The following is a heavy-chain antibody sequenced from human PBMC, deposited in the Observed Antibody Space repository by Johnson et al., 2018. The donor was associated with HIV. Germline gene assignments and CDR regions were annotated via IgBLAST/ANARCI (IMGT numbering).Heavy chain of an antibody. CDR1: GFSFSPYA. J-gene: IGHJ3*02. V-gene: IGHV3-30*04. D-gene: IGHD1-26*01. Sequence: QMQLVESGGGVVQPGRSLRLSCAASGFSFSPYALHWVRQTPGKGLEWVAVISHDGSKKYYADSVEGRFPISRDNFKNTLYLHMNSLRDEDTAVYYCATGVGAKTLTDAFDIWGQGTMVTVSS. CDR3: ATGVGAKTLTDAFDI. CDR2: ISHDGSKK.